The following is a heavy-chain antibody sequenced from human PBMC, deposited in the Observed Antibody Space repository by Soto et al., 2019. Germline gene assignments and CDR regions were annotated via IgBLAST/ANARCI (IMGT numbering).Heavy chain of an antibody. CDR1: GGTLSNYA. V-gene: IGHV1-69*13. CDR2: IIPIFGTA. CDR3: AISLPGNSGYDLFPY. J-gene: IGHJ4*02. D-gene: IGHD5-12*01. Sequence: SVKVSCKASGGTLSNYAISWVRQAPGQGLEWMGGIIPIFGTANSAQKFQGRVTITADESTSAAYMELSSLRYEDTAVYYCAISLPGNSGYDLFPYWGQGTLVTVSS.